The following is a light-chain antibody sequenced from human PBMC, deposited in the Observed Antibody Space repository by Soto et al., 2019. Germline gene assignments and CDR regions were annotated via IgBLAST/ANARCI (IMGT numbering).Light chain of an antibody. Sequence: QSVLTQPASVSGSPGQSITISCSETSSDIGTYDHVAWFQQFPGKTPKLVIYSVSDRPSGVSYRFSGSKSGNTASLTISGLQADDEADYYCISYTVSRSYVFGTGTKVTVL. J-gene: IGLJ1*01. CDR3: ISYTVSRSYV. CDR1: SSDIGTYDH. V-gene: IGLV2-14*01. CDR2: SVS.